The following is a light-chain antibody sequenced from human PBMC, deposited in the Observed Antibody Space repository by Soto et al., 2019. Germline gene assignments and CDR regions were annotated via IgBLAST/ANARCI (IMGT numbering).Light chain of an antibody. J-gene: IGKJ1*01. CDR3: QQSYISPWT. CDR1: QSISSY. Sequence: DIQMTQSPSSLSASVGDRVTITCRASQSISSYLNWYQRKPGKAPKLLIYAASSLQSGVPSRFSGSGSGTDFTLTISGLQPEDLATYYCQQSYISPWTFGQGTKVEIK. CDR2: AAS. V-gene: IGKV1-39*01.